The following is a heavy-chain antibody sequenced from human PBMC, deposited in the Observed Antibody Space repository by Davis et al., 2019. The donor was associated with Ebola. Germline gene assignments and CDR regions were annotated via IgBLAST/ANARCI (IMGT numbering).Heavy chain of an antibody. V-gene: IGHV3-30*02. Sequence: GGSLRLSCAASGFTFSSYGMHWVRQAPGKGLEWVAFIRYDGSNKYYADSVKGRFTISRDNSKNTLYLQMNSLRPEDAALYYCARESTTYYGMDVWGQGTTVTVSS. CDR3: ARESTTYYGMDV. CDR2: IRYDGSNK. D-gene: IGHD5/OR15-5a*01. CDR1: GFTFSSYG. J-gene: IGHJ6*02.